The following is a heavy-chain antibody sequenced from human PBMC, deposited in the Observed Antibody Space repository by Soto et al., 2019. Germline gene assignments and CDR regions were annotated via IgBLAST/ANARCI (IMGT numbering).Heavy chain of an antibody. V-gene: IGHV3-30*03. CDR3: VGGQYYFDY. CDR2: ISYDGSDK. CDR1: GFPFTYYG. D-gene: IGHD3-10*01. Sequence: QVQLVESGGGVVQPGRSLRLSCAASGFPFTYYGMHWVREGPDKGLEWVAIISYDGSDKYYADSVKGRFTISSDNSKYTLYLQMNSLSPEDTALYYCVGGQYYFDYRGQGTLVIVSS. J-gene: IGHJ4*02.